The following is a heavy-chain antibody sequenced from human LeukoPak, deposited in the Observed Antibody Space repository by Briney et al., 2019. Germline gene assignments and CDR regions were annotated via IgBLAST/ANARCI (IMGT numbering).Heavy chain of an antibody. CDR2: ISSSGDTV. CDR1: GFTFSDHH. J-gene: IGHJ1*01. V-gene: IGHV3-11*04. D-gene: IGHD4-11*01. Sequence: PGGSLRLSCAASGFTFSDHHMSWIRQAPGKGLEWVSHISSSGDTVYYADSVEGRFTISRDNAQNSVYLQMNSLGADDTAVYYCATYSILNAREFRYWGQGTLVTVTS. CDR3: ATYSILNAREFRY.